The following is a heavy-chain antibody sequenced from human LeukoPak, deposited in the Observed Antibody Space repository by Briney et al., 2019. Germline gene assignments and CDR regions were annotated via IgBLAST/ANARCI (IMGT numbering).Heavy chain of an antibody. V-gene: IGHV3-30-3*01. J-gene: IGHJ6*02. CDR2: ISYDGSNK. CDR3: ARDPSLYYYDSSNYYGMDV. Sequence: GGSLRLSCAASGSTFSSYAMHWVRQAPGKGLEWVAVISYDGSNKYYADSVKGRFTISRDNSKNTLYLQMNSLRAEDTAVYYCARDPSLYYYDSSNYYGMDVWGQGTLVTVSS. CDR1: GSTFSSYA. D-gene: IGHD3-22*01.